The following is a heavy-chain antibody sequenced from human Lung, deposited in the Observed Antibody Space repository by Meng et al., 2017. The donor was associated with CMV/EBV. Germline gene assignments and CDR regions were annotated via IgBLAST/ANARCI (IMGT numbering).Heavy chain of an antibody. CDR3: AKEVGRGYHVYNRIDP. V-gene: IGHV3-30*02. CDR1: GFTFSSYG. Sequence: GESLKISCAASGFTFSSYGMHWVRQAPGKGLEWVAFLRYDATNKYYADSVQGRFSISRHNSKNTVYLQMHSLRAEDTAVYYCAKEVGRGYHVYNRIDPWGQGTLVTVSS. CDR2: LRYDATNK. D-gene: IGHD5-12*01. J-gene: IGHJ5*02.